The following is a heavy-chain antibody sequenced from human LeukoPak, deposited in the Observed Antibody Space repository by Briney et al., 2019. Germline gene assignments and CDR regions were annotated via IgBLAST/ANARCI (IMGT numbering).Heavy chain of an antibody. CDR1: GGTFSSYA. CDR2: IIPIFGTA. Sequence: SVKVSCKASGGTFSSYAISWVRQAPGQGLEWMGRIIPIFGTANYAQKFQGRVTITTDESTSTAYMELSSLRSEDAAVYYCARYRLVAAAPLDYWGQGTPVTVSS. V-gene: IGHV1-69*05. CDR3: ARYRLVAAAPLDY. D-gene: IGHD6-13*01. J-gene: IGHJ4*02.